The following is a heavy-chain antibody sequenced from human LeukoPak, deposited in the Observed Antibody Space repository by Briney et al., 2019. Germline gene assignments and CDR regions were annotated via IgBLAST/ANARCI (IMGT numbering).Heavy chain of an antibody. D-gene: IGHD7-27*01. CDR1: GYTFTSYW. CDR3: ARDWGPGDVAFDI. J-gene: IGHJ3*02. CDR2: IYPGDSDT. Sequence: GESLKISCKGSGYTFTSYWVGWVRQMPGKGLEWMGIIYPGDSDTRYSPSFQGQVTVSADKSISSAYLQWSSLKASDTAMYYCARDWGPGDVAFDIWGQGTMVTVSS. V-gene: IGHV5-51*03.